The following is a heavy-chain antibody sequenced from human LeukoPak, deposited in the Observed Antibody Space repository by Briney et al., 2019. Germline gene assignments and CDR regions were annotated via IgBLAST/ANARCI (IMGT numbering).Heavy chain of an antibody. CDR3: ARDQEGFGY. CDR1: GYTFTSYY. J-gene: IGHJ4*02. V-gene: IGHV1-46*01. CDR2: IYPRDGST. Sequence: ASVKVSCKASGYTFTSYYIHWVRQAPGQGLEWMGMIYPRDGSTSYAQKFQGRVTVTRDTSTSTVHMELSGLRSEDTAVYYCARDQEGFGYWGQGTLVTVSS.